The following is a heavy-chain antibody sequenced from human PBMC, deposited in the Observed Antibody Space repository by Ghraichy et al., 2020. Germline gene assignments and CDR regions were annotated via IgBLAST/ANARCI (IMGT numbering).Heavy chain of an antibody. CDR2: ISGSGDST. CDR3: AKGIGDYDFWSGYSNVDTSMVTAPC. D-gene: IGHD3-3*01. CDR1: GFTFSSYA. V-gene: IGHV3-23*01. Sequence: RGSLRLSCAASGFTFSSYAMSWVRQAPGKGLEWVSAISGSGDSTYYADSVKGRFTISRDNSKNTLYLQMNSLRAEDTAVYYCAKGIGDYDFWSGYSNVDTSMVTAPCWGQGTLVTVSS. J-gene: IGHJ4*02.